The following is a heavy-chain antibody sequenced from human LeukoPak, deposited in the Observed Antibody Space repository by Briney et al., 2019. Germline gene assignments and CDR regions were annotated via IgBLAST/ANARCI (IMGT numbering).Heavy chain of an antibody. Sequence: PGGSLRLSCAVSEFTFSNYNMNWVRQAPGKGLEWVSSISSDSNYIYYADSVKGRFTISRDNAKNSLYLQMNSLRAEDTAVYYCARDPGGHFDYWGQGTLVTVSS. V-gene: IGHV3-21*01. D-gene: IGHD2-15*01. CDR2: ISSDSNYI. CDR1: EFTFSNYN. CDR3: ARDPGGHFDY. J-gene: IGHJ4*02.